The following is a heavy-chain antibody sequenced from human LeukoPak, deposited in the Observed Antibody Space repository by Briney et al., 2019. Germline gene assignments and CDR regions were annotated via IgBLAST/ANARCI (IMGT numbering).Heavy chain of an antibody. D-gene: IGHD1-26*01. Sequence: SETLSLTCTVSGGSISSYYWSWIRQPPGKGLEWIGYIYYSGSTNYNPSLKSRVTISVDTSKNQFSLKLSSVTAADTAVYYCARVEYSGSYLEYYYGMDVWGQGTTVTVSS. J-gene: IGHJ6*02. CDR2: IYYSGST. CDR3: ARVEYSGSYLEYYYGMDV. CDR1: GGSISSYY. V-gene: IGHV4-59*08.